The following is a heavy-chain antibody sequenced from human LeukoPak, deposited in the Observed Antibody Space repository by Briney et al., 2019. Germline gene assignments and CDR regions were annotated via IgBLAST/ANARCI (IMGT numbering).Heavy chain of an antibody. J-gene: IGHJ4*02. CDR1: GYTFTSYG. CDR3: AASSIAALSSDY. Sequence: ASVKVSCKASGYTFTSYGISWVRQAPGQGLEWMGWISAYNGNTNYAQKLQGRVTMTTDTSTSTAYMELRSLRSDDTAVYYCAASSIAALSSDYWGQGTLVTVPS. D-gene: IGHD6-6*01. CDR2: ISAYNGNT. V-gene: IGHV1-18*01.